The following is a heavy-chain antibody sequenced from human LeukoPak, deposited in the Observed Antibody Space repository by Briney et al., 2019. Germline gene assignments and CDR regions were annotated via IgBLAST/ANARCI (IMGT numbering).Heavy chain of an antibody. CDR3: AREGHYYYYYMDV. J-gene: IGHJ6*03. V-gene: IGHV3-48*01. CDR1: GFTFSSYS. Sequence: GGSLRLSCAASGFTFSSYSMNWVRQAPGKGLEWVSYISSSSSTIYYADSVKGRFTISRDNAKNSLYLRMNSLRAEDTAVYYCAREGHYYYYYMDVWGKGTTVTVSS. CDR2: ISSSSSTI.